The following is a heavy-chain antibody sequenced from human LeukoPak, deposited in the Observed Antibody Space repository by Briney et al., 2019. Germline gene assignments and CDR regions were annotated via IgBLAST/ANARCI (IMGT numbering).Heavy chain of an antibody. CDR3: ASEPGLSRGPDYAMDV. J-gene: IGHJ6*02. V-gene: IGHV3-30-3*01. D-gene: IGHD3-16*01. CDR2: VLDNTDFP. Sequence: PWGSLRLSCSGSGITLMSYTIHWVRRAPGKGLEWMTCVLDNTDFPYYADSVEGRFIISRDSSKNVVYLQMNSLRPEDTAIYYCASEPGLSRGPDYAMDVWGQGTTVTVSS. CDR1: GITLMSYT.